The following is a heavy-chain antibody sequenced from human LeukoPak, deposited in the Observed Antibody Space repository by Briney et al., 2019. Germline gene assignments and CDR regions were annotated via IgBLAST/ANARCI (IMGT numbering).Heavy chain of an antibody. J-gene: IGHJ4*02. D-gene: IGHD3-10*01. CDR1: GFTFSSYG. V-gene: IGHV3-23*01. Sequence: GGSLRLSCAASGFTFSSYGMSWVRQAPGKGLEWVSAISGSGGSTYYADSVKGRFTISRDNSKNTLYLQMNSLRAEDTAVYYCAKGGITMVRGVIKDLYYFDYWGQGTLVTVSS. CDR3: AKGGITMVRGVIKDLYYFDY. CDR2: ISGSGGST.